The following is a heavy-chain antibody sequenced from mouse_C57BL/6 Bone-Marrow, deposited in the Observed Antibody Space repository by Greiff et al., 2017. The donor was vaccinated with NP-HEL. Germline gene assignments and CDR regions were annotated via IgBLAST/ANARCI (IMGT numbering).Heavy chain of an antibody. V-gene: IGHV14-4*01. CDR1: GLNIKDDY. CDR2: IDPENGDT. J-gene: IGHJ4*01. Sequence: DVKLQESGAELVRPGASVKLSCTASGLNIKDDYMHWVKQRPEQGLEWIGWIDPENGDTEYASKFQGKATITADTSSNTAYLQLSSLTSEDTAVYYCTTGLLYAMDYWGQGTSVTVSS. D-gene: IGHD1-1*01. CDR3: TTGLLYAMDY.